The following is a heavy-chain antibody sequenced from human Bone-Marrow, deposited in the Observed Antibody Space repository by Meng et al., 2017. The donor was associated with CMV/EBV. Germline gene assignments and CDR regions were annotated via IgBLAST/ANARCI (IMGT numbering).Heavy chain of an antibody. CDR1: GGSISSSSYY. CDR2: IYYSGST. V-gene: IGHV4-39*01. D-gene: IGHD3-10*01. Sequence: SETLSLTCTVSGGSISSSSYYWGWIRQPPGKGLEWIGSIYYSGSTYYNSSLKSRVTISVDTSKNQFSLKLNSVTAADTAVYYCASGFVLLWFGEFGSFDYWGQGTLVTVSS. CDR3: ASGFVLLWFGEFGSFDY. J-gene: IGHJ4*02.